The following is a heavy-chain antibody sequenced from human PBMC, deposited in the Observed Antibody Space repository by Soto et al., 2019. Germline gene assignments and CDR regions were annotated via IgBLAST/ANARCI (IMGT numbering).Heavy chain of an antibody. V-gene: IGHV1-18*01. CDR2: VSAYNGNT. CDR1: GYTFTSYG. CDR3: ARVFNYYDSSGYHYYFDY. J-gene: IGHJ4*02. D-gene: IGHD3-22*01. Sequence: ASVKVSCKASGYTFTSYGISWVRQAPGQGLEWMGWVSAYNGNTNYAQKLQGRVTMTTDTSTSTAYMELRSLRSDDTAVYYCARVFNYYDSSGYHYYFDYWGQGTLVTVSS.